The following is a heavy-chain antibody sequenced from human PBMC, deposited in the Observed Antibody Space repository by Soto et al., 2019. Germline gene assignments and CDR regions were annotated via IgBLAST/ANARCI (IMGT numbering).Heavy chain of an antibody. CDR3: ARTGYISRWELLGAFDI. Sequence: ASVKVSCKSSGYSFTNYVMHWVRQAPGQSLEWMGWVNPGYGNTKYSQKFQGRVTITRDTSASTAYMELSSLRSEDTAVYYCARTGYISRWELLGAFDIWGQGTMVTVSS. CDR2: VNPGYGNT. V-gene: IGHV1-3*01. J-gene: IGHJ3*02. D-gene: IGHD6-13*01. CDR1: GYSFTNYV.